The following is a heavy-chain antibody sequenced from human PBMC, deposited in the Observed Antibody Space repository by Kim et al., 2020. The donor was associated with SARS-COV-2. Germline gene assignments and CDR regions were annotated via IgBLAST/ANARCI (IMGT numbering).Heavy chain of an antibody. CDR3: ASDTGWHFDN. V-gene: IGHV3-7*03. J-gene: IGHJ4*02. CDR2: R. Sequence: RHYADDERRRFTISRNNAKNALYLQLSSLGADDTAIYYCASDTGWHFDNWGQGTLVTVSS. D-gene: IGHD6-19*01.